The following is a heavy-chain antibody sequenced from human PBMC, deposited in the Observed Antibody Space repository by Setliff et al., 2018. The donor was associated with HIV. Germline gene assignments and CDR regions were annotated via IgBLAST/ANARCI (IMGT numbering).Heavy chain of an antibody. CDR1: GYSFTSHS. V-gene: IGHV1-3*04. D-gene: IGHD3-16*02. J-gene: IGHJ5*02. CDR3: ARDRVPKRGHSYREPDFDP. CDR2: INTGNGNT. Sequence: ASVKVSCKASGYSFTSHSMHWVRQAPGQRLEWMGWINTGNGNTKYSQKFQDRVTITRDTSANTGYLEVTGLRFEDTAVYYCARDRVPKRGHSYREPDFDPWGQGTLVTV.